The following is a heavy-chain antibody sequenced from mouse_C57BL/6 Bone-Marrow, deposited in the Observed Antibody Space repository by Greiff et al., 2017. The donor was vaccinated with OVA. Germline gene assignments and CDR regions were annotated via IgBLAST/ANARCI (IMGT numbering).Heavy chain of an antibody. CDR3: ARGRLGNYDYDGYAMDY. D-gene: IGHD2-4*01. J-gene: IGHJ4*01. CDR1: GYTFTSYG. CDR2: IYPRSGNT. V-gene: IGHV1-81*01. Sequence: VQLVEPGAELARPGASVKLSCKASGYTFTSYGISWVKQRTGQGLEWIGEIYPRSGNTYYNEKFKGKATLTADKSSSTAYMELRSLTSEDSAVYFGARGRLGNYDYDGYAMDYWGQGTSVTVSS.